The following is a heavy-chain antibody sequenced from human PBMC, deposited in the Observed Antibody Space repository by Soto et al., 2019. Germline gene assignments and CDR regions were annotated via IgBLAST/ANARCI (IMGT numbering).Heavy chain of an antibody. CDR2: ISYDGSNK. D-gene: IGHD3-10*01. Sequence: GGSLRLSWAASGVTCSGFGGHWVRQTPGKELEWVAVISYDGSNKYYADSVKGRFTISRDNSKNTLYLQMNSLRAEDTAVYYCAKDRSGRGVYYYYGIDVWGQATTVTVSS. CDR3: AKDRSGRGVYYYYGIDV. J-gene: IGHJ6*02. V-gene: IGHV3-30*18. CDR1: GVTCSGFG.